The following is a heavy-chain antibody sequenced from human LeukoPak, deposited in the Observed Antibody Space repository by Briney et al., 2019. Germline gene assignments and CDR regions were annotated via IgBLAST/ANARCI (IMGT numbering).Heavy chain of an antibody. CDR1: GGSISSGSYY. CDR3: ARYSSGYYTNYYFDY. V-gene: IGHV4-61*02. CDR2: IYTSGST. J-gene: IGHJ4*02. Sequence: PSLTLSLTCSVSGGSISSGSYYWNWIRQPAGKGLEWIGRIYTSGSTDYNPSLKSRVTISVDTSKNQFSLKLSSVTAADTAVYYCARYSSGYYTNYYFDYWGQGTLVTVSS. D-gene: IGHD3-3*01.